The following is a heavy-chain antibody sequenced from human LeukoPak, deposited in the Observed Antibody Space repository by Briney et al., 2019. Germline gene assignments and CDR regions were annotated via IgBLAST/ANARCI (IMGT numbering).Heavy chain of an antibody. CDR2: ISGSGGST. CDR1: GFTFSSYA. CDR3: AKVPPYCGGDCYHPYYFDY. J-gene: IGHJ4*02. D-gene: IGHD2-21*01. V-gene: IGHV3-23*01. Sequence: GSLRLSCAASGFTFSSYAMSWVRQAPGKGLEWVSAISGSGGSTYYADSVKGRFAISRDNSKNTLYLQMNSLRAEDTAVYYCAKVPPYCGGDCYHPYYFDYWGQGTLVTVSS.